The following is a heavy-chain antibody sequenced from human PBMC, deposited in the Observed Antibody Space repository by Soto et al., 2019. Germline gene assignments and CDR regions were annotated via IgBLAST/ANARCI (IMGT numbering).Heavy chain of an antibody. CDR1: GGSFSGYY. CDR2: INHSGST. J-gene: IGHJ5*02. D-gene: IGHD2-21*02. V-gene: IGHV4-34*01. CDR3: ARHPSDFWFDP. Sequence: SETLSLTCAVYGGSFSGYYWTWIRQPPGTGLEWIGEINHSGSTNYNPSLKSRVTISVDTSKNQFSLKLTSVTAADTAVYYCARHPSDFWFDPWGQGTLVTVSS.